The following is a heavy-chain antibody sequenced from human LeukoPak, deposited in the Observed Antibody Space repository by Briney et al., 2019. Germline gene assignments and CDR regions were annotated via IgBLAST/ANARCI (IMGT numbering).Heavy chain of an antibody. CDR2: IFPGDSDT. J-gene: IGHJ3*02. CDR3: ARQDSSGWYGNRGAFDI. Sequence: GESLKIPCKGSGYIFTSYWISWVRQMPGKGLEWMGFIFPGDSDTRYSSSFQGQVTISADKSISTAYLQWSSLKASDTAMYYCARQDSSGWYGNRGAFDIWGQGTMVTVSS. V-gene: IGHV5-51*01. CDR1: GYIFTSYW. D-gene: IGHD6-19*01.